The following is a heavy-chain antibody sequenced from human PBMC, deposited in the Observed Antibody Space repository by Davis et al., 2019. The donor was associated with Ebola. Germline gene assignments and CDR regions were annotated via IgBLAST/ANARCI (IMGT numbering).Heavy chain of an antibody. CDR3: ARDPSITIFGVVPTGLGGMDV. V-gene: IGHV3-30-3*01. Sequence: GESLKISCAASGFTFSNYAMHWVRQAPGKGLEWVAVISYDGSNKYYADSVKGRFTISRDNSKNTLYLQMNSLRAEDTAVYYCARDPSITIFGVVPTGLGGMDVWGQGTTVTVSS. CDR2: ISYDGSNK. J-gene: IGHJ6*02. D-gene: IGHD3-3*01. CDR1: GFTFSNYA.